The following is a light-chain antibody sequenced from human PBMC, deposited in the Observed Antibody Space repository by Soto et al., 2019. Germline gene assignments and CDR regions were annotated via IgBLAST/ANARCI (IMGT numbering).Light chain of an antibody. J-gene: IGKJ3*01. Sequence: DIQMTQSPSSLSASVGDRVTITCQASHDISNCLNWYQQKPGKAPKLLIYDAFNSETGVPSRFSRSGSGTDFTFTISSLQPEDIATYYCQQYENLPLTFGPGTKVDIK. CDR2: DAF. V-gene: IGKV1-33*01. CDR1: HDISNC. CDR3: QQYENLPLT.